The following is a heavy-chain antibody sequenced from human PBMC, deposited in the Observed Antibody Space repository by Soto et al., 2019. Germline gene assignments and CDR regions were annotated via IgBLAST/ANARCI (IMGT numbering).Heavy chain of an antibody. CDR2: IYYSGST. CDR1: GGSISSSSYY. Sequence: QLQLQESGPGLVKPSETLSLTCTVSGGSISSSSYYWGWIRQPPGKGLEWIGSIYYSGSTYYNPSLMSRVTISVDTSKNQFSLKLSSVTAADTAVYYCANDIAAQAGLFGYWGQGTLVTVSS. CDR3: ANDIAAQAGLFGY. D-gene: IGHD6-6*01. V-gene: IGHV4-39*01. J-gene: IGHJ4*02.